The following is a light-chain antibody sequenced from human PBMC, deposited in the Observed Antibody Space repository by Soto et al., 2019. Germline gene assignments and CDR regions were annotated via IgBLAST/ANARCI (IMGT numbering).Light chain of an antibody. CDR2: SVS. Sequence: DIQMTQSPFSVSASVGDRVAITCLASQDLSIYLAWYQLRPGKAPKLLIHSVSSLESGVPSRFSGSGSGTDLTLTIGRLKPEDSATYNCEQYSAFPYTFGKGPKLEV. CDR3: EQYSAFPYT. V-gene: IGKV1D-12*01. CDR1: QDLSIY. J-gene: IGKJ2*01.